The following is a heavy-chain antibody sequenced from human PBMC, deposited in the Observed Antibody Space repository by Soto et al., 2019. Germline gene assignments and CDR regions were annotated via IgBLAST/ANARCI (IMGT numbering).Heavy chain of an antibody. CDR2: ISSNGGST. V-gene: IGHV3-64*01. Sequence: PGRSLRLSCAASGFTFSSYAMHWVRQAPGKGLEYVSAISSNGGSTYYANSVKGRFTISRDNSKNTLYLQMGSLRAEDMAVYYCARDSFIYDSSGYYYFTAKPLHYYGMDVWGQGTTVTVSS. J-gene: IGHJ6*02. D-gene: IGHD3-22*01. CDR1: GFTFSSYA. CDR3: ARDSFIYDSSGYYYFTAKPLHYYGMDV.